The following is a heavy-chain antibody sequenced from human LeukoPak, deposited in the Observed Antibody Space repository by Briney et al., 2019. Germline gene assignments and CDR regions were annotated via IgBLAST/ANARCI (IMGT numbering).Heavy chain of an antibody. Sequence: PGGSLRLSCAAASGFSFSASWMKWVRQAPRKWREWVASIKEDGSVTRYVDSVKGRFTISRDNAKNPLFLQMNGLRAEDTAVYYCARDSGYGTYDDWGQGTLVTVSS. CDR3: ARDSGYGTYDD. CDR2: IKEDGSVT. CDR1: GFSFSASW. J-gene: IGHJ4*02. D-gene: IGHD6-25*01. V-gene: IGHV3-7*01.